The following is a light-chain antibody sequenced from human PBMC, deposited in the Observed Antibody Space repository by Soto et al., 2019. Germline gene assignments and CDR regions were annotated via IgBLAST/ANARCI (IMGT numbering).Light chain of an antibody. J-gene: IGLJ2*01. Sequence: QSVLTQPASVSGSPGQSITISCTGTSSDVGGYNYVSWYQQYPGKAPKLMIYEVSNRPSGVSNRFSGSKSGNTASLTISGLQAEDEADYYCSSYASSNTDVVFGGGTKLTVL. CDR2: EVS. V-gene: IGLV2-14*01. CDR3: SSYASSNTDVV. CDR1: SSDVGGYNY.